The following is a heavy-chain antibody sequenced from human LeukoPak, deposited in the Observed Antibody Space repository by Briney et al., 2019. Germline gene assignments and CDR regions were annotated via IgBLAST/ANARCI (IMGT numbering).Heavy chain of an antibody. CDR1: GGSISSSSYY. D-gene: IGHD5-12*01. J-gene: IGHJ6*03. V-gene: IGHV4-39*07. Sequence: PSETLSLTCTVSGGSISSSSYYWGWIRQPPGKGLEWIGSIYYSGSTYYNPSLKSRVTISVDTSKNQFSLKLSSVTAADTAVYYCARSYSGYDYRYYYYYYMDVWGKGTTVTVSS. CDR2: IYYSGST. CDR3: ARSYSGYDYRYYYYYYMDV.